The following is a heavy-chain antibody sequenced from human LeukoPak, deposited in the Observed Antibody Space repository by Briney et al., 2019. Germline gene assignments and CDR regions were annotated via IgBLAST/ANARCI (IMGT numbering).Heavy chain of an antibody. V-gene: IGHV4-4*07. Sequence: SETLSLACTVSGGSIRNYYWSWIRQPAGKGLEWIGRIYSSGSTNYNPSLKSRVTISVDTSKNQFSLKLSSVTAADTAVYYCARGAFTIFGVVITGYYGMDVWGQGTTVTVSS. CDR1: GGSIRNYY. D-gene: IGHD3-3*01. CDR3: ARGAFTIFGVVITGYYGMDV. CDR2: IYSSGST. J-gene: IGHJ6*02.